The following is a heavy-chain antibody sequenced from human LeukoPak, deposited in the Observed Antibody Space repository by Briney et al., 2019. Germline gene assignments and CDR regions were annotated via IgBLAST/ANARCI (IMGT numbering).Heavy chain of an antibody. J-gene: IGHJ4*02. CDR1: GYTFTRYA. CDR3: ARLSGYSYGASYFDY. V-gene: IGHV1-3*01. D-gene: IGHD5-18*01. Sequence: ASVKVSCKASGYTFTRYAMHWVRQAPGHRLEWMGWINAGNGNTKYSQKFQGRVTITRDTSASTAYMELSSLRSEDTAVYYCARLSGYSYGASYFDYWGQGTLVTVSS. CDR2: INAGNGNT.